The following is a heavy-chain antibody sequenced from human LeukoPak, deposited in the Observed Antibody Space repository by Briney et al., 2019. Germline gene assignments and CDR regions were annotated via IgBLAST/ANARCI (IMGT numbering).Heavy chain of an antibody. D-gene: IGHD5-18*01. CDR3: ARGSNYGADH. Sequence: PGGSLRLSCAASGFTFSSYGMHWVRQAPGKGLEWVAVISYDGSNKYYADSVKGRFTISRDNARNSLYLQMNSLRADDTAVYYCARGSNYGADHWGQGSLVTVSS. CDR2: ISYDGSNK. CDR1: GFTFSSYG. J-gene: IGHJ4*02. V-gene: IGHV3-30*03.